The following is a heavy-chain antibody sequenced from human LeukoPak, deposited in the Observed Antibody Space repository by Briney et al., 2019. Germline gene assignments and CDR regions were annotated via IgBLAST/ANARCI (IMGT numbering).Heavy chain of an antibody. V-gene: IGHV4-39*07. D-gene: IGHD3-22*01. CDR3: ARYPNNYDSMAD. CDR1: GGSISSSSYY. CDR2: IYYSGST. Sequence: SETLSLTCTVSGGSISSSSYYWGWIRQPPRKGLEWIGSIYYSGSTYYNPSLKSRVTISVDTSKNQFSLKLSSVTAADTAVYYCARYPNNYDSMADWGQGTLVTVSS. J-gene: IGHJ4*02.